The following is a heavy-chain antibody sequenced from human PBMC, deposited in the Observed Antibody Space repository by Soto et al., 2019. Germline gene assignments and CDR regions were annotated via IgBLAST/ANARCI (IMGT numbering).Heavy chain of an antibody. CDR1: GFTFSSYG. D-gene: IGHD6-19*01. CDR2: ISNDGSKE. CDR3: AKEITVAGDLDY. J-gene: IGHJ4*01. V-gene: IGHV3-30*18. Sequence: LILSCVASGFTFSSYGIHWVREAPGKGLEWVAVISNDGSKEYYADSVKGRFTISRDNSKNTLYLQMDSLRPEDTAVYYCAKEITVAGDLDYWGHGTLVTVSS.